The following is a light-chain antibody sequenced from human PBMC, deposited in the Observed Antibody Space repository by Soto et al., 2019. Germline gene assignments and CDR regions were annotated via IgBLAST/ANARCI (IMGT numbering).Light chain of an antibody. CDR2: GAS. Sequence: IVMTQSPATLSVSPGERATLSCRASQSVSSNLAWYQQKPGQAPRLLIYGASSRATGIPDRFSGSGSGTDFTLTISTLEPEDFAVYYCQQYGSSLFTFGQGTRLEIK. V-gene: IGKV3-20*01. J-gene: IGKJ5*01. CDR1: QSVSSN. CDR3: QQYGSSLFT.